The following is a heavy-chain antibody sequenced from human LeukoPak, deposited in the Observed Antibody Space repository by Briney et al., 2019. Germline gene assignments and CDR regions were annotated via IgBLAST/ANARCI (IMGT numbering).Heavy chain of an antibody. CDR2: MNPNSGNT. CDR1: GYTLTSYD. Sequence: ASVKVSCKASGYTLTSYDINWVRQATGQGLEWMGWMNPNSGNTGYAQKFQDRVTMTRNTSISTAYMELSSLRSEDTAVYYCARVAPYSGRLYYFDYWGQGTLVTVSS. D-gene: IGHD5-12*01. V-gene: IGHV1-8*01. J-gene: IGHJ4*02. CDR3: ARVAPYSGRLYYFDY.